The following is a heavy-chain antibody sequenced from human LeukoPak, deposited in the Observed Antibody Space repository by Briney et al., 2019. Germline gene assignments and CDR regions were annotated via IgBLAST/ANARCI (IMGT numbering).Heavy chain of an antibody. Sequence: ASVKVSCKASGGTFSSYAISWVRQAPGQGLEWMGRIIPILGIANYAQKFQGRVTITADKSTSTAYMELSSLRSEDTAVYYCASSRDCGSTSCYGSYYYYGMDVWGQGTTVTVSS. J-gene: IGHJ6*02. D-gene: IGHD2-2*01. CDR3: ASSRDCGSTSCYGSYYYYGMDV. CDR1: GGTFSSYA. CDR2: IIPILGIA. V-gene: IGHV1-69*04.